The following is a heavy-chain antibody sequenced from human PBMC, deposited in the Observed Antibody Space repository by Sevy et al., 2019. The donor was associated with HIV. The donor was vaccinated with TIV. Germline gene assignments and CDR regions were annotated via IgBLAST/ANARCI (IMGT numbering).Heavy chain of an antibody. CDR2: MSPNSGNT. Sequence: ASVKVSCKISGYTFSTYRITWVRQAPGQGLEWMGWMSPNSGNTGYAQKFQGRVTMTRNTSISTAYMELSSLRSEDTAVYYCARFLSTSYYYYYAMDVWGQGTTVTVSS. CDR3: ARFLSTSYYYYYAMDV. D-gene: IGHD2-2*01. V-gene: IGHV1-8*02. J-gene: IGHJ6*02. CDR1: GYTFSTYR.